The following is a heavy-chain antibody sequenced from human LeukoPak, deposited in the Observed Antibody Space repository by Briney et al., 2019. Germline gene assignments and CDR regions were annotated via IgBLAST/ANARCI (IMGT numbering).Heavy chain of an antibody. D-gene: IGHD2/OR15-2a*01. CDR2: IYSGGST. J-gene: IGHJ4*02. Sequence: PGGSLRLSCAASGFTVSSNYMSWVRQAPGKGLEWVSVIYSGGSTYYADSVKGRFTISRDNAKNSLYLQMNSLRAEDTAVYYCARGRSQSIQAGIDYWGQGTLVTVSS. CDR1: GFTVSSNY. CDR3: ARGRSQSIQAGIDY. V-gene: IGHV3-53*01.